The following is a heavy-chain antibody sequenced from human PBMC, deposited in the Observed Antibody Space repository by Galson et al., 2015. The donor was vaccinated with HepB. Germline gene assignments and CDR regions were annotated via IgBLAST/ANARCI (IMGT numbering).Heavy chain of an antibody. V-gene: IGHV1-18*04. D-gene: IGHD3-10*01. J-gene: IGHJ6*02. CDR2: ISAYNGNT. Sequence: SGYTFTSYGISWVRQAPGQGLEWMGWISAYNGNTNYAQKLQGRITMTTDTSTSTAYMELRSLRSDDTAVYYCARVTWFGEEQYGMDVWGQGTTVTVSS. CDR3: ARVTWFGEEQYGMDV. CDR1: GYTFTSYG.